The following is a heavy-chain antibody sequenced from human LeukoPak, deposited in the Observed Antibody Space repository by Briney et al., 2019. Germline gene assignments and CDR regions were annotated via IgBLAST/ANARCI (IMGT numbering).Heavy chain of an antibody. CDR2: ISYVGSNQ. J-gene: IGHJ4*02. D-gene: IGHD2-8*01. CDR1: GFTFSSFA. CDR3: ARGLMVKEFDD. Sequence: GGSLRLSCAPSGFTFSSFAMHWVSHAPGRGLEWVAVISYVGSNQYYADSVKGRFTTSRDTSKNTVYLQMNGLRAEDTAVYYCARGLMVKEFDDWGQGTLVTVSS. V-gene: IGHV3-30-3*01.